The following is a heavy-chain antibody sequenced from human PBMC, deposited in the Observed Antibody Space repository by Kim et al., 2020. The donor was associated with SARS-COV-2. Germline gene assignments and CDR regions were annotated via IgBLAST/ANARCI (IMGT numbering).Heavy chain of an antibody. CDR3: ARVDSTVTTGTPADY. D-gene: IGHD4-17*01. CDR1: GGSISSGGYY. V-gene: IGHV4-31*03. CDR2: IYYSGST. J-gene: IGHJ4*02. Sequence: SETLSLTCTVSGGSISSGGYYWSWIRQHPGKGLEWIGYIYYSGSTYYNPSLKSRVTISVDTSKNQFSLKLSSVTAADTAVYYCARVDSTVTTGTPADYWGQGTLVTVSS.